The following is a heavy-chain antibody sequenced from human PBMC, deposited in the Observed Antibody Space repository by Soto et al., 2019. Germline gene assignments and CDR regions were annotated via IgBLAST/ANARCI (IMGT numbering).Heavy chain of an antibody. CDR1: GFTCGDYA. J-gene: IGHJ3*02. V-gene: IGHV3-49*03. CDR3: TNGPDAVDI. CDR2: IRSKAYGGTT. Sequence: GGSLRLSSTAAGFTCGDYAMSWFRQAPGKGLEWVGFIRSKAYGGTTEYAASVKGRFTISRDDSKSIAYLQMNSLKTEDTAVYYCTNGPDAVDIWGQGTMVTVSS. D-gene: IGHD2-8*01.